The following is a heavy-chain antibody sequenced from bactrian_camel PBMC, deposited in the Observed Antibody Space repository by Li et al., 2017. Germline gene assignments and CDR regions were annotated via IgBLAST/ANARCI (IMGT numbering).Heavy chain of an antibody. CDR3: AAMAKGSLVITDTCGVGRAL. CDR2: IGSDGSAP. CDR1: GFRWSNGK. J-gene: IGHJ4*01. D-gene: IGHD3*01. Sequence: HVQLVESGGGLAQPGGSLRLSCVASGFRWSNGKLLWARQAPGKGLEWVSRIGSDGSAPFYTPSVKGRFTISRDNAKNTLYLQLNSLKPEDTAVYYCAAMAKGSLVITDTCGVGRALWGQGTQVTVS. V-gene: IGHV3S6*01.